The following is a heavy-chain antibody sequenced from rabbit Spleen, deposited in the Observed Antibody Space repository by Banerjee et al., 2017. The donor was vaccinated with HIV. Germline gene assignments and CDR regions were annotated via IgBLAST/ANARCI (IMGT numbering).Heavy chain of an antibody. CDR2: INAITGKA. Sequence: APGKGLEWIACINAITGKAVYANWAKGRSTFSKSSSTTVTLQMTSLTAADSATYFCARNNGWGGLDLWGPGTLVPVS. J-gene: IGHJ4*01. CDR3: ARNNGWGGLDL. D-gene: IGHD4-1*01. V-gene: IGHV1S40*01.